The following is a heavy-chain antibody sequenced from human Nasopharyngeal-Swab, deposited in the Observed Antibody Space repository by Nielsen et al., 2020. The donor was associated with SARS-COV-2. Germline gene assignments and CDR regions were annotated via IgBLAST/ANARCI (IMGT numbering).Heavy chain of an antibody. CDR2: ISGSGGST. Sequence: GESLKISRAASARTFSSYAMSWVRQAPGKGLEWVSAISGSGGSTYYADSVKGRFTISRDNSKNTLYLQMNSLRAEDTAVYYCARDNGAIDYWGQGTLVTVSS. V-gene: IGHV3-23*01. CDR3: ARDNGAIDY. J-gene: IGHJ4*02. D-gene: IGHD2-8*01. CDR1: ARTFSSYA.